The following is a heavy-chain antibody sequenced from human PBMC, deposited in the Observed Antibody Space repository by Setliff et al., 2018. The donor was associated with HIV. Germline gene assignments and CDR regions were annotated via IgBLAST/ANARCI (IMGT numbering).Heavy chain of an antibody. CDR1: GFTFNDAW. CDR2: IKANTDGGTT. J-gene: IGHJ3*02. V-gene: IGHV3-15*01. CDR3: TTAPFTIILVEISEGAFDI. D-gene: IGHD3-22*01. Sequence: PGGSLRLSCAGSGFTFNDAWISWVRQAPGKGLDWVGRIKANTDGGTTDYAAPVRGRFTILRDDSKNTVYLQMDSLKTEDTAMYYCTTAPFTIILVEISEGAFDIWGQGTVVT.